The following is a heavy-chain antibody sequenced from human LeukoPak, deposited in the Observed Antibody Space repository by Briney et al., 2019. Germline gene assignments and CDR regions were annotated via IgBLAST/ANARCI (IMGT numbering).Heavy chain of an antibody. CDR2: MNPNSGNT. CDR1: GYTFTSYD. CDR3: ARGYNWNPLWNYYYYYMDV. Sequence: AASVKVSCKASGYTFTSYDINWVRQATGQGLEWMGWMNPNSGNTGYAQKFQGRVTITRNTSISTAYMELSSLRSEDTAVYYCARGYNWNPLWNYYYYYMDVWGKGTTVTVSS. J-gene: IGHJ6*03. V-gene: IGHV1-8*03. D-gene: IGHD1-20*01.